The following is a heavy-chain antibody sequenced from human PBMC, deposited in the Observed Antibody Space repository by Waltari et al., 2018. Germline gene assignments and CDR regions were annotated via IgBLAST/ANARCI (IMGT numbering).Heavy chain of an antibody. V-gene: IGHV2-5*01. CDR3: AHRGGLLWFGDQIMGRDDAFDI. Sequence: QITLKESGPTLVKPTQTLTLTCTFSGFSLSTSGVGVGWIRQPPGKALEWLALIYWNDDKRYSPTLKSKLTITKDTSKNQVVLTMTNMDPVDTATYYWAHRGGLLWFGDQIMGRDDAFDIWGQGTMVTVSS. J-gene: IGHJ3*02. D-gene: IGHD3-10*01. CDR1: GFSLSTSGVG. CDR2: IYWNDDK.